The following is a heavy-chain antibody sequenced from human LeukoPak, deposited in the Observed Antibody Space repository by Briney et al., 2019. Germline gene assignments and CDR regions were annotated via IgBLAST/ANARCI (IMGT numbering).Heavy chain of an antibody. V-gene: IGHV5-51*01. J-gene: IGHJ4*02. D-gene: IGHD5-24*01. Sequence: GESLKISCKGSGYSFTSYWIAWVRHMPGKGLEWMGIIYPGDSDTRYNPSFQGQVTIPADKSISAAYLQWSNLKASDTAMYYCARRLPSVETFDYWGQGTLVTVSS. CDR3: ARRLPSVETFDY. CDR1: GYSFTSYW. CDR2: IYPGDSDT.